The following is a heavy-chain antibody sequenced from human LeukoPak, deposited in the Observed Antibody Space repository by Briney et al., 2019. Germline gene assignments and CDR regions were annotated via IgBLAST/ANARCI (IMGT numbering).Heavy chain of an antibody. CDR3: TSNVPGIEAFDI. Sequence: PSETLSLTCSVSGGSISTYYWTWIRQPAGKGLEWIGRVYTTGGTNYNPSLKSRVTMSVDTSKNQFSLKLSSVTAADTAVYYCTSNVPGIEAFDIWGQGTMVTVSS. J-gene: IGHJ3*02. CDR1: GGSISTYY. CDR2: VYTTGGT. V-gene: IGHV4-4*07. D-gene: IGHD1-26*01.